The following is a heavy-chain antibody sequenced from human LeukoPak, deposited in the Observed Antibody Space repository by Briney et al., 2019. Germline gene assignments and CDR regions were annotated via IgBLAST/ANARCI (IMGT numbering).Heavy chain of an antibody. CDR2: ISGTSDTI. D-gene: IGHD3-10*01. Sequence: GGSLRLSCAASGFTFSGYAMNWVRQAPGKGLEWVSGISGTSDTIHYADSVKGRFTISRDNFKNTVYLQMNSLRAEDTAVYYCAKDQGSGRSILYFDYWGQGTLVTVSS. V-gene: IGHV3-23*01. CDR3: AKDQGSGRSILYFDY. J-gene: IGHJ4*02. CDR1: GFTFSGYA.